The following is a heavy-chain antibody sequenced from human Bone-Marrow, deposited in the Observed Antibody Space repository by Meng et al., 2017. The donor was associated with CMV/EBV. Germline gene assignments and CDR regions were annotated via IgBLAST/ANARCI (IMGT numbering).Heavy chain of an antibody. CDR1: GGSVSSGSSY. V-gene: IGHV4-61*01. D-gene: IGHD1-26*01. CDR2: IYYSGST. J-gene: IGHJ3*02. Sequence: GSLRLSCTVSGGSVSSGSSYWSWIRQPSGKGLEWIGYIYYSGSTNYNLSLKSRVTISVDTSKNQFPLKLSSVTAAVTAVYDCARENGWAIAFDILGQGTMVTVSS. CDR3: ARENGWAIAFDI.